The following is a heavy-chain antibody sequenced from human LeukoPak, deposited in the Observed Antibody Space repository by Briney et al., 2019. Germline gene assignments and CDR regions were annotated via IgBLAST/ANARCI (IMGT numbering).Heavy chain of an antibody. J-gene: IGHJ4*02. CDR1: GGSFSGCY. V-gene: IGHV4-34*01. CDR3: ARRQRKYSYGYWAWVY. D-gene: IGHD5-18*01. Sequence: SETLSLTCAVYGGSFSGCYWRWMRQPPGKGLEWIGGINHSGSTNNNPSLKSRVTTSVDTSKNHFFLKLSSFAAADHAVYYVARRQRKYSYGYWAWVYWGQGTLVTVSS. CDR2: INHSGST.